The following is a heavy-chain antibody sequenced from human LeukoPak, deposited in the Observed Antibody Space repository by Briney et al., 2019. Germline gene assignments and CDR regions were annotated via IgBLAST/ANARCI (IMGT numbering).Heavy chain of an antibody. Sequence: SSETLSLTCTVSGGSISSSSYYWGWIRQPPGKGLDWIGSIYYSGSTYYNPSLKSRVTISVDTSKNQFSLKLSSVTAADTAVYYCARGYSPVNWFDSWGQGTLVTVSS. J-gene: IGHJ5*01. D-gene: IGHD6-13*01. CDR1: GGSISSSSYY. CDR2: IYYSGST. V-gene: IGHV4-39*01. CDR3: ARGYSPVNWFDS.